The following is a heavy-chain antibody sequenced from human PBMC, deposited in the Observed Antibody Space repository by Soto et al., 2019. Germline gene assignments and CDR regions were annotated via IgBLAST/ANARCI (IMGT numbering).Heavy chain of an antibody. CDR2: IYSGGST. Sequence: GGSLRLSCAASGFTVISNYMSWVRQAPGKGLEWVSVIYSGGSTYYADSVKGRFTISRDNSKNTLYLQMNSLRAEDTAVYYCARGHGAAPVGAIYYYYGMDVWGQGTTVTVSS. D-gene: IGHD1-26*01. CDR3: ARGHGAAPVGAIYYYYGMDV. J-gene: IGHJ6*02. V-gene: IGHV3-53*01. CDR1: GFTVISNY.